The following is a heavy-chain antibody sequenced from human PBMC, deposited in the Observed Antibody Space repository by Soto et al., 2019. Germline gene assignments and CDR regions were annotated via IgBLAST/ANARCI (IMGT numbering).Heavy chain of an antibody. CDR3: ARDKITGLFDY. V-gene: IGHV4-34*01. CDR1: GGSFSGYY. Sequence: PSETLSLTCAVYGGSFSGYYWTLIRQPPGKGLEWIGEINHSGSTNYNPSLKSRVTISVDTSKNQFSLKLSSVTAADTAVYYCARDKITGLFDYWGQGTLVTV. CDR2: INHSGST. D-gene: IGHD2-8*02. J-gene: IGHJ4*02.